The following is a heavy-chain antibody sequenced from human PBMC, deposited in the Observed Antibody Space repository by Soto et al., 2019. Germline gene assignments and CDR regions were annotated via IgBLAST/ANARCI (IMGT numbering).Heavy chain of an antibody. CDR1: GYTFTSYY. Sequence: ASVKVSCKASGYTFTSYYMHWVRQAPGQGLEWMGIINPSGGSTSYAQKFQGRVTMTRDTSTSTVYMELSSLRSEDTAVYYCARDHEPSSGWTHYLDYWGQGTLVTVSS. V-gene: IGHV1-46*01. CDR3: ARDHEPSSGWTHYLDY. J-gene: IGHJ4*02. D-gene: IGHD6-19*01. CDR2: INPSGGST.